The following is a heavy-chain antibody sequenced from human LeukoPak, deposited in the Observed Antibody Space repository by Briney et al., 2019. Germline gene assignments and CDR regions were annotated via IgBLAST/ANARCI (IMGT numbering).Heavy chain of an antibody. D-gene: IGHD5-12*01. J-gene: IGHJ4*02. V-gene: IGHV1-46*01. CDR2: INPSGGST. CDR3: ATLRDIDDY. CDR1: GYTFSGYY. Sequence: ASVKVSCKTSGYTFSGYYIQWVRQAPGQGLEWMGIINPSGGSTSYAQKFQGRVTMTRDMSTSTVYMELSSLRSEDTAVYYCATLRDIDDYWGQGTLVTVSS.